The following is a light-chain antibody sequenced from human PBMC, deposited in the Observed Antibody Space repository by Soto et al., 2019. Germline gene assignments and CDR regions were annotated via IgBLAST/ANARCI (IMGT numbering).Light chain of an antibody. CDR2: GAS. V-gene: IGKV3-20*01. Sequence: EIVLTQSPGTLSLSPGERATLSCRASQSVSSSYLAWYQQKPGQAPRLLIYGASSRATGIPDRFSGSGSGTVFTLPISRLELKVFAFYYCKQYGSPLYIFGRGTKLEIK. CDR3: KQYGSPLYI. J-gene: IGKJ2*01. CDR1: QSVSSSY.